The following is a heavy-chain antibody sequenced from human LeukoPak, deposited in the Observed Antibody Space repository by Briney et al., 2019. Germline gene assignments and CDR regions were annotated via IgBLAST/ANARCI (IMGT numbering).Heavy chain of an antibody. J-gene: IGHJ4*02. CDR2: INSNGGIT. D-gene: IGHD5-18*01. Sequence: TGGSLRLSCAASGFTFDDYGLNWVRQAPGKGLEWVSGINSNGGITGYADSVKGRFIISRDNSKNSLFLQMSSLRADDTAFYYCARRGHNYAFDYWGQGTLVTVSS. V-gene: IGHV3-20*04. CDR3: ARRGHNYAFDY. CDR1: GFTFDDYG.